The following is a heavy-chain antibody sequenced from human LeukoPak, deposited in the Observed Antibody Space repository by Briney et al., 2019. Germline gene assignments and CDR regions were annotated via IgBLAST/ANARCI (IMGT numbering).Heavy chain of an antibody. CDR2: IRYDGSNK. CDR1: GFTFSSYV. D-gene: IGHD2-2*01. Sequence: GGSLRLSCAASGFTFSSYVMHWVRQAPGKGLGWGAFIRYDGSNKYYADSVKGRFTISRDNSKNTLYLQMNSLRAEDTAVYYCAKGSGIVVVPAAMAEDVDYWGQGTLVTVSS. J-gene: IGHJ4*02. CDR3: AKGSGIVVVPAAMAEDVDY. V-gene: IGHV3-30*02.